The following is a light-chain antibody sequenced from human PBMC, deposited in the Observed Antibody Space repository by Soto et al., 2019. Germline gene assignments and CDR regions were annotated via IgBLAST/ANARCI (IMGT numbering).Light chain of an antibody. V-gene: IGKV1-6*01. Sequence: AIQMTQSPSSLSASVGDRVTITCRASQDIRNGVGWYQHKPGKAPKLLIYAASGLQSGVPSRFRGSGSGTDFNLTISSLQPEDSATYYCQQEYSYPLTFVQGTQVEIK. CDR2: AAS. CDR1: QDIRNG. CDR3: QQEYSYPLT. J-gene: IGKJ1*01.